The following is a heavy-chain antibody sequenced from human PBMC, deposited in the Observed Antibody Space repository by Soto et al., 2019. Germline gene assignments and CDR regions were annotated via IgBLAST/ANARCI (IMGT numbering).Heavy chain of an antibody. V-gene: IGHV4-59*01. CDR1: GGSISSYY. CDR2: IDYSGST. Sequence: PSETLSLTCTVSGGSISSYYLSWIRQPPGKGLEWIGYIDYSGSTTYNPSLKSRATISVDTSKNQFSLKLNSVAAADTAMYYCASVIGGDSEYYFDFWGQGALVTVYS. D-gene: IGHD2-21*02. J-gene: IGHJ4*02. CDR3: ASVIGGDSEYYFDF.